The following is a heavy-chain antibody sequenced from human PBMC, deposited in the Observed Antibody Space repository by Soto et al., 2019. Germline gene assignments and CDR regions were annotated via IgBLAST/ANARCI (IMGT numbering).Heavy chain of an antibody. CDR3: ARDSEYCSGGSCYRIDY. Sequence: EVQLVESGGGLVKPGGSLRLSCAASGFTFSSYSMNWVRQAPGKGLEWVSSISSSSSYIYYADSVKGRFTISRDNAKNSLYLQMNSLRAEDTAVYYCARDSEYCSGGSCYRIDYWGQGTLVTVSS. J-gene: IGHJ4*02. CDR1: GFTFSSYS. D-gene: IGHD2-15*01. V-gene: IGHV3-21*01. CDR2: ISSSSSYI.